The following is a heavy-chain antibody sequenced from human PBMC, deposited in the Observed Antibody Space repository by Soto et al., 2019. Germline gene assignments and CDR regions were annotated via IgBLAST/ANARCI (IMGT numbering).Heavy chain of an antibody. D-gene: IGHD6-25*01. CDR2: IDSDDGKT. CDR3: VKAGYTSGHL. J-gene: IGHJ4*02. Sequence: VQLLESGGGLIQPGGSLRLSCVASGFTFSSYAMNWVRQGPGTGLEWVAVIDSDDGKTYYANAVKGRCSISRDNSKNTLFLQMNSLRVEDTATYYCVKAGYTSGHLWGQGTLVTV. V-gene: IGHV3-23*01. CDR1: GFTFSSYA.